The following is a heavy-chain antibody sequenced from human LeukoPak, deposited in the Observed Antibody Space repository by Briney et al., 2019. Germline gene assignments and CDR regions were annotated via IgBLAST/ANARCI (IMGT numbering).Heavy chain of an antibody. J-gene: IGHJ4*02. D-gene: IGHD4-23*01. CDR2: IYSGGST. CDR3: AKVIGFYDGSPYFDY. Sequence: GGSLRLSCAASGFTVSSNYMSWVRQAPGKGLEWFSVIYSGGSTYYADSVKGRFTVSRDNSKNTLYLQMDSLRAEDTAVYYCAKVIGFYDGSPYFDYWGQGTLVTVSS. CDR1: GFTVSSNY. V-gene: IGHV3-53*01.